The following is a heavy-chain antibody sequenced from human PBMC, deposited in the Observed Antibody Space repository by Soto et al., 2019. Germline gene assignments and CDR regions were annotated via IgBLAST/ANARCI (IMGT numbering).Heavy chain of an antibody. CDR1: GYTFTGYY. Sequence: ASVKVSCKASGYTFTGYYMHWVRQAPGQGLEWMGWINPNSGGTNYAQKFQGWVTMTRDTSISTAYMELSRLRSDDTAVYYCARATYYDFCSGLDYWGQGTLVTVPS. V-gene: IGHV1-2*04. CDR3: ARATYYDFCSGLDY. J-gene: IGHJ4*02. D-gene: IGHD3-3*01. CDR2: INPNSGGT.